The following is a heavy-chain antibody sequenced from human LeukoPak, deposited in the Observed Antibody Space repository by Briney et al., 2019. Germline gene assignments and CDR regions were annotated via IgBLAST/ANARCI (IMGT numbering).Heavy chain of an antibody. Sequence: ASVKVSCKASGYTFTSYDFNWVRQATGQRPEWMGWMSPNSGDTGYAQKFQDRVTMTRNTSISTAYMELSSLRSDDTAVYYCARGPPTWGYDYWGPGTLVTVSS. CDR2: MSPNSGDT. D-gene: IGHD7-27*01. J-gene: IGHJ4*02. V-gene: IGHV1-8*01. CDR3: ARGPPTWGYDY. CDR1: GYTFTSYD.